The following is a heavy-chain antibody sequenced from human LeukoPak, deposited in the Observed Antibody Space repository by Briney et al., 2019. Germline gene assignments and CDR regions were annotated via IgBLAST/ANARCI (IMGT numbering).Heavy chain of an antibody. CDR3: TTELYCGGDCYPGA. CDR2: IQSKTDSGTT. V-gene: IGHV3-15*01. CDR1: GFTFSNAW. Sequence: GGSLRLSCAASGFTFSNAWMSWVRQAPGKGLEWVGRIQSKTDSGTTDYAAPVKGRFTSSRDDSKTTLYLQMNSLKTDDTAVYYCTTELYCGGDCYPGAWGQGTLVTVSS. D-gene: IGHD2-21*02. J-gene: IGHJ5*02.